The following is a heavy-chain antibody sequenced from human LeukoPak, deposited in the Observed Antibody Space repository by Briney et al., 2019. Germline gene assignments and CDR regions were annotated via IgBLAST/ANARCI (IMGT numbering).Heavy chain of an antibody. D-gene: IGHD5-12*01. V-gene: IGHV1-2*02. CDR1: GYSFTGYY. CDR2: TNPNSGVT. CDR3: ARGAVGYSGYDNWFDP. J-gene: IGHJ5*02. Sequence: ASVKVSCKASGYSFTGYYIHWVRQAPGQGLEWMGCTNPNSGVTKYEQKFQGRVTMTRDTSTSTAYMELSSLRSDDTAVYYCARGAVGYSGYDNWFDPWGQGTLVTVSS.